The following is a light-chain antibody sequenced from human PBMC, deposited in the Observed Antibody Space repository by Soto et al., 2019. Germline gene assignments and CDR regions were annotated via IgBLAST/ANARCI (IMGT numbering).Light chain of an antibody. CDR1: QGISSY. J-gene: IGKJ5*01. CDR2: AAS. CDR3: QQYDILPIT. Sequence: DIQLTQSPSFLSASVGDRVTMTFRASQGISSYLALYQQKPGKAPKLLIYAASTLQSGVPSRFSGSGSGTHFTFTISSLQTEDIGTYYCQQYDILPITFGRGTRLEIK. V-gene: IGKV1-9*01.